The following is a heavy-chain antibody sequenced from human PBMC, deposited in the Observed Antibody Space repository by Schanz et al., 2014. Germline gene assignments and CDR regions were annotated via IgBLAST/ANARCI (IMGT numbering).Heavy chain of an antibody. J-gene: IGHJ4*02. Sequence: VQLEQSGAEVKKPGSSVKVSCKASGGTFSTYTISWVRQAPGQGLEWMGRIIPILGIANYAQKFQDKVTITADTSTTTAYMELSGLRSEDTAVYYCARDRLECGAECYSVEVFEIWGQGTLVTVSS. CDR1: GGTFSTYT. V-gene: IGHV1-69*08. D-gene: IGHD2-21*01. CDR3: ARDRLECGAECYSVEVFEI. CDR2: IIPILGIA.